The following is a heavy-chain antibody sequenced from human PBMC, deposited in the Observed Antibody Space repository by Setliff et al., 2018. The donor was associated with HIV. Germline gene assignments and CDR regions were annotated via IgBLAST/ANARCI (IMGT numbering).Heavy chain of an antibody. CDR1: GYTFIDYF. Sequence: ASVKVSCKASGYTFIDYFIHWVRQAPGQGLEWMGWIIPDNGDTNIPQRFRGRVTMTRDTSINTAYMELSGLRSDDTAVYYCARQLSNSLECWGQGTPVTVSS. CDR3: ARQLSNSLEC. J-gene: IGHJ4*02. D-gene: IGHD1-1*01. CDR2: IIPDNGDT. V-gene: IGHV1-2*02.